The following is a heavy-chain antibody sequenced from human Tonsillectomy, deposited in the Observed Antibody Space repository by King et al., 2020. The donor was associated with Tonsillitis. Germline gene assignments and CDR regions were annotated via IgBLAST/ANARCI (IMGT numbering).Heavy chain of an antibody. Sequence: EVQLVESGGGLVKPGGSLRLSCTASGFTFSSYSMNWVRLAPGKGLEWVSAISSNSGTYIYYADSVKGRFTISRDNAKNSLYLQMNSLRAEDTAVYYCSRLVDGYPDYWGQGTLVTVSS. V-gene: IGHV3-21*01. CDR3: SRLVDGYPDY. J-gene: IGHJ4*02. CDR2: ISSNSGTYI. D-gene: IGHD5-24*01. CDR1: GFTFSSYS.